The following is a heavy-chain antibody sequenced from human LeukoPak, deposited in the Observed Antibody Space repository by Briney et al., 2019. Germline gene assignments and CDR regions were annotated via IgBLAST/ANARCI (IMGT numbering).Heavy chain of an antibody. CDR3: ARDLNPFNWGDDAFDI. D-gene: IGHD7-27*01. Sequence: SVKVSCKASGGTFSSYAISWVRQAPGQGLEWMGRIIPIFGTANYAQKFQGRVTITTDESTSTAYMELSSLRSEDTPLYYCARDLNPFNWGDDAFDIWGQGTMVTVSS. J-gene: IGHJ3*02. CDR2: IIPIFGTA. V-gene: IGHV1-69*05. CDR1: GGTFSSYA.